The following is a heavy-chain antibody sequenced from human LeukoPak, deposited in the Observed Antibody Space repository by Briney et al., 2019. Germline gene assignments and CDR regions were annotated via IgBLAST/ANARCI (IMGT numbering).Heavy chain of an antibody. Sequence: GGSLRLSCAASGFTCSDHYMDWVRQAPGKGLEWVGRVRNKPNTYTTDYAASVKGRFTISRDDSKNSLYLQMNSLKTEDTAVYYCTRVRHGDYFDYWGQGTLVTVSS. V-gene: IGHV3-72*01. CDR2: VRNKPNTYTT. D-gene: IGHD4-17*01. J-gene: IGHJ4*02. CDR3: TRVRHGDYFDY. CDR1: GFTCSDHY.